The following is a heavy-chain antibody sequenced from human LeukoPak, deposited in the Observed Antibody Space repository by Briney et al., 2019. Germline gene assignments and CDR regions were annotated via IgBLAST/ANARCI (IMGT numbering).Heavy chain of an antibody. CDR1: ESIFAGSF. J-gene: IGHJ5*02. V-gene: IGHV1-2*02. CDR3: VVTGFYYASGTMKYNWYEP. Sequence: GASVKVSCKTSESIFAGSFIHWVRQAPGQGLEWMGWMKPENGGTHYAQKFKGRVTMTGDTSVSTGNMELTSLRSDDTAVYYCVVTGFYYASGTMKYNWYEPWGQGTLVTVSS. D-gene: IGHD3-10*01. CDR2: MKPENGGT.